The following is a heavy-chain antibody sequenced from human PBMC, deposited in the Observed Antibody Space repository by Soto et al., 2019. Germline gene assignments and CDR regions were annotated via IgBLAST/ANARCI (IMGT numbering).Heavy chain of an antibody. CDR3: ARDNYGAASYFPKWYFAL. CDR1: GFTFSSYG. J-gene: IGHJ2*01. CDR2: IWYDGSNK. D-gene: IGHD3-10*01. Sequence: QVQLVESGGGVVQPGRSLRLSCAASGFTFSSYGMHWVRQAPGKGLEWVAVIWYDGSNKYYADSVKGRFTISRDNSKNRLNLQMNSLRAEDTAVYYCARDNYGAASYFPKWYFALWGRGTLVTVSS. V-gene: IGHV3-33*01.